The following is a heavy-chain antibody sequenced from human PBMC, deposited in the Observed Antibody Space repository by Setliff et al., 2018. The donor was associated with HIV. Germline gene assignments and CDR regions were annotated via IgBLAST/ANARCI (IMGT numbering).Heavy chain of an antibody. V-gene: IGHV3-7*05. D-gene: IGHD1-26*01. Sequence: GGSLRLSCAASGFSISDFWMSWVRQAPGKGLEWVANIKEDGSEKNYMDSVKGRFTISRDNAKNSLYLQMNSLRVEDTAVYYCATDCAVVGGTGSLDSWGQGTLVTVS. CDR3: ATDCAVVGGTGSLDS. CDR2: IKEDGSEK. CDR1: GFSISDFW. J-gene: IGHJ4*02.